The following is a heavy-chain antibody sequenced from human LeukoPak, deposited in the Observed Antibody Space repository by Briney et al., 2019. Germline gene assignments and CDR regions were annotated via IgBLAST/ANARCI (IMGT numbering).Heavy chain of an antibody. V-gene: IGHV3-23*01. Sequence: GGSLRLSCAASGFTFSSYGMSWVRQAPGKGLEWVSAISGSGGSTYYADSVKGRFTISRDNSKNTLYLQMNSLRAEDTAVYYCAKDRSVSYYDSSGYYNYWGQGTLVTVSS. J-gene: IGHJ4*02. CDR1: GFTFSSYG. D-gene: IGHD3-22*01. CDR2: ISGSGGST. CDR3: AKDRSVSYYDSSGYYNY.